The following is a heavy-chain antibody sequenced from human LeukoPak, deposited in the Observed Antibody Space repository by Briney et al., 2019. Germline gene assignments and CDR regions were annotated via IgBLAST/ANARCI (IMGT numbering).Heavy chain of an antibody. CDR3: AHSFLRQWLVYVSGANDAIDY. CDR2: IYWNDDK. CDR1: GFSLSTSGVG. D-gene: IGHD6-19*01. V-gene: IGHV2-5*01. Sequence: SGPTLVNPTQTLTLTCTFSGFSLSTSGVGVGWIRQPPGKALEWLALIYWNDDKRYSPSLKSRLTITKDPSKNQVVLTMTNMDPVDTATYYCAHSFLRQWLVYVSGANDAIDYWGQGTLVTVSS. J-gene: IGHJ4*02.